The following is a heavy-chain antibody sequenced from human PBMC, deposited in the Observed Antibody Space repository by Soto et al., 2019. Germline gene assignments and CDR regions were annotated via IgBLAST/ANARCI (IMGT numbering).Heavy chain of an antibody. CDR2: IRDKVHSYTT. CDR1: GLTFSDHY. J-gene: IGHJ4*02. V-gene: IGHV3-72*01. CDR3: VSVWSVTGSRDY. Sequence: EVQLVESGGGLVQPGGSLRLSCAVSGLTFSDHYMGWVRQAPGKGLDWVGRIRDKVHSYTTEYAASVKGRFTISRDDSRNSLYLQMNSLKMYDTAVFYCVSVWSVTGSRDYWGRGTLVTVSS. D-gene: IGHD1-20*01.